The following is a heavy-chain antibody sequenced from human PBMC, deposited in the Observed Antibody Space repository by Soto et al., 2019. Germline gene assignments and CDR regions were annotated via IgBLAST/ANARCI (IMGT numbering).Heavy chain of an antibody. Sequence: GASVKVSCKASCYTFTSYGISWVRQAPGQGLEWMGWISAYNGNTNYAQKLQGRATMTTDTSTRTAYMELRTLSFNDTAVYYCARPRISTMIVVVIDSFDYWGQGTRVTVSS. J-gene: IGHJ4*02. CDR3: ARPRISTMIVVVIDSFDY. V-gene: IGHV1-18*04. CDR2: ISAYNGNT. CDR1: CYTFTSYG. D-gene: IGHD3-22*01.